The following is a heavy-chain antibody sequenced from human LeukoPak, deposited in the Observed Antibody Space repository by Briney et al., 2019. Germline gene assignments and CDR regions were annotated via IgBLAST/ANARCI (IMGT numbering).Heavy chain of an antibody. Sequence: GGSLRLSCEASGFTFSSYTMHWVRQAPGKGLEWVAVISNDGSTKYYADSVKGRFTISRDNSKNTLYVQMNSLRAEDTAVYYCARGGSGYYDILTGPRDYWGQGTLVTVSS. V-gene: IGHV3-30-3*01. CDR1: GFTFSSYT. CDR2: ISNDGSTK. CDR3: ARGGSGYYDILTGPRDY. D-gene: IGHD3-9*01. J-gene: IGHJ4*02.